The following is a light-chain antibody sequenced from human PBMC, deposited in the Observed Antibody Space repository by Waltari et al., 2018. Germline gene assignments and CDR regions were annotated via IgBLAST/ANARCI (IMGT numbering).Light chain of an antibody. J-gene: IGLJ1*01. Sequence: QSALTQPASVSGSPGQSITISCTGTSSDIGGYNYVPWYQQPPGKAPTLRIYEVDNRPSGISNRFSGSKAGNTASLTISGLQTEDEADYYCISYTSSSTLVFGSGTKVTVL. CDR2: EVD. V-gene: IGLV2-14*01. CDR1: SSDIGGYNY. CDR3: ISYTSSSTLV.